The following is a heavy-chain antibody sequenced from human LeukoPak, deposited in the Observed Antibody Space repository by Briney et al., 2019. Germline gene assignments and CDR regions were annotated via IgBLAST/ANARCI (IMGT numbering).Heavy chain of an antibody. V-gene: IGHV3-66*01. CDR2: IYSGGST. D-gene: IGHD1/OR15-1a*01. CDR1: GSTVTTSY. CDR3: ARASTIDWYNYFDF. Sequence: GGSLRLSCAASGSTVTTSYMSWVRQAPGKGLEWVSLIYSGGSTYYADSVKGRFTISRDKSKNTLYLQMNSLRADDTAVYYCARASTIDWYNYFDFWGQGTLVTVSS. J-gene: IGHJ4*02.